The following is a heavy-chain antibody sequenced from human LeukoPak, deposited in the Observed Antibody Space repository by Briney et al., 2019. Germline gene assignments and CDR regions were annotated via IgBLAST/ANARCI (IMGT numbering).Heavy chain of an antibody. Sequence: GASVKVSCKASGYTFTSYAMNWVRQAPGQGLEWMRWISPYNGNTNYAQKFQGRVTMTTDTSTSTAYMELRSLRSDDTAVYYCARGLDGYNYDYWGQGTLVTVSS. J-gene: IGHJ4*02. V-gene: IGHV1-18*01. CDR2: ISPYNGNT. CDR3: ARGLDGYNYDY. CDR1: GYTFTSYA. D-gene: IGHD5-24*01.